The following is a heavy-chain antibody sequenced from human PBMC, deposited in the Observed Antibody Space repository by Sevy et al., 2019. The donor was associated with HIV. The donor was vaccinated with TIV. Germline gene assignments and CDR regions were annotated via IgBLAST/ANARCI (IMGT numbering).Heavy chain of an antibody. CDR3: AGGRYDSSGSFDAFDI. J-gene: IGHJ3*02. CDR1: GFTFITYA. D-gene: IGHD3-22*01. V-gene: IGHV3-23*01. CDR2: IYGSGGAT. Sequence: GGSLRLSCKPSGFTFITYAMNWVRQAPGKGLERVSTIYGSGGATYYADSVKGRFTISRDNSKNTLYLQMNSLRTEDSAVYYCAGGRYDSSGSFDAFDIWGQGTMVTVSS.